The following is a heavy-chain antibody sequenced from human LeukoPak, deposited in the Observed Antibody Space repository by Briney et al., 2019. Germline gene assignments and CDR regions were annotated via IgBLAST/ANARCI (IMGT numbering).Heavy chain of an antibody. V-gene: IGHV3-48*02. CDR3: AREDDDWGPNTLDV. CDR1: GFTFSSHS. CDR2: IDSGSGNI. Sequence: GGSLRLSCAASGFTFSSHSMNWVREAPGKGLEWCSYIDSGSGNIYYRVSVKGRFTISRDNAQDSLYLQMDSLRDEDTAVYYCAREDDDWGPNTLDVWGQGTVVTVSS. J-gene: IGHJ3*01. D-gene: IGHD7-27*01.